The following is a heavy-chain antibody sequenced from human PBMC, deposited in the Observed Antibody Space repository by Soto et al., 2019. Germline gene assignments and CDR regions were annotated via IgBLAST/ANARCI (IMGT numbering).Heavy chain of an antibody. CDR1: GGTFSSYT. Sequence: SVKVSCKASGGTFSSYTISWVRQAPGQGLEWMGRIIPILGIANYAQKFQGRVTITADKSTSTAYMELSSLRSEDTAVYYCAHAGIHQREDSDYWGKGTLVTVSS. D-gene: IGHD1-20*01. V-gene: IGHV1-69*02. CDR3: AHAGIHQREDSDY. CDR2: IIPILGIA. J-gene: IGHJ4*02.